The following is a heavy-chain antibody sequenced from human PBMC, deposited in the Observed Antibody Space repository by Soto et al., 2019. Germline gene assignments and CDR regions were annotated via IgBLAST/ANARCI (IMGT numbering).Heavy chain of an antibody. Sequence: GGSLRLSCAASGFTVSSNYMSWVRQAPGKGLEWVSVIYAGGSTYYADSVRGRFTISRDTSKNTVYLQMNSLRAEDTAVYYCARDRAYYGSGSLVYYFEYWGQGTLVTVSS. CDR1: GFTVSSNY. CDR3: ARDRAYYGSGSLVYYFEY. J-gene: IGHJ4*02. CDR2: IYAGGST. D-gene: IGHD3-10*01. V-gene: IGHV3-53*01.